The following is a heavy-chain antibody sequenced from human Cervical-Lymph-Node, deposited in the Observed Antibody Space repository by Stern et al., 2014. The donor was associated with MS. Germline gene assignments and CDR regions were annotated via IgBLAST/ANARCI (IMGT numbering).Heavy chain of an antibody. CDR3: ARDQDIVVVPAALTFDY. CDR2: IWYDGSNK. V-gene: IGHV3-33*01. J-gene: IGHJ4*02. Sequence: VQLVESGGGVVQPGRSLRLSCAAAGFTFSSYGMHWVRQAPGKGLEWVAVIWYDGSNKYYADSVKGRFTISRDNSKNTLYLQMNSLRAEDTAVYYCARDQDIVVVPAALTFDYWGQGTLVTVSS. CDR1: GFTFSSYG. D-gene: IGHD2-2*01.